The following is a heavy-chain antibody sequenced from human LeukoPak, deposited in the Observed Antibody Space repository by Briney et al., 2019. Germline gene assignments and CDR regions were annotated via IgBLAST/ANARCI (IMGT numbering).Heavy chain of an antibody. CDR1: GGSISSSSYY. CDR2: IYYSGST. V-gene: IGHV4-39*01. D-gene: IGHD1-1*01. J-gene: IGHJ4*02. CDR3: ARLRQLGIFDY. Sequence: PXETLSLTCTVSGGSISSSSYYWGWIRQPPGKGLEWIGSIYYSGSTYYNPSLKSRVTISVDTSKNQFSLKLTSVTAADTAVYYCARLRQLGIFDYWGQGTLVTVSS.